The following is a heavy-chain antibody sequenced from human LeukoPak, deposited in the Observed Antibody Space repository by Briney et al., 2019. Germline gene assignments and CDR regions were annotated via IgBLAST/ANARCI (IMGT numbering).Heavy chain of an antibody. CDR1: GFTFSSYA. J-gene: IGHJ3*02. CDR3: AKLRGGLRWVYSPTANAFDI. V-gene: IGHV3-23*01. CDR2: ISGSGGST. D-gene: IGHD6-13*01. Sequence: HPGGSLRLSCAASGFTFSSYAMSWVRQAPGKGLEWVSAISGSGGSTYYADSVKGRFTISRDNSKNTLYLQMNSLRAEDTAVYYCAKLRGGLRWVYSPTANAFDIWGQGTLVTVSS.